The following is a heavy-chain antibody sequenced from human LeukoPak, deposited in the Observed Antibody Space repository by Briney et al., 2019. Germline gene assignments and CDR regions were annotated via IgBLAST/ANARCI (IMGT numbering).Heavy chain of an antibody. CDR2: INPNRDDP. D-gene: IGHD3-22*01. CDR3: ARDGGHYYDASGYYSGFDY. CDR1: GYTFTDYY. J-gene: IGHJ4*02. V-gene: IGHV1-2*02. Sequence: GASVKVSCKASGYTFTDYYMHWVRQAPGQGLEWMGWINPNRDDPKYAQKFQGRVTMTRDTSISTAYMELSSLRSDDTAIYYCARDGGHYYDASGYYSGFDYWSQGTLVTVSS.